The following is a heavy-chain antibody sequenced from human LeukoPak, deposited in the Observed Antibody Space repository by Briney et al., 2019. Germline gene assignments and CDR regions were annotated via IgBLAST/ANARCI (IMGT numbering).Heavy chain of an antibody. CDR1: GFTFSSYA. CDR3: AKLQIFGVVITGIGFRGNWFDP. Sequence: GGSLRLSCAASGFTFSSYAMSWVRQAPGKGLEWVSAISGSGGSTYYADSVKGRFTISRDNSKNTLYLQMNSLRAEDTAVYYCAKLQIFGVVITGIGFRGNWFDPWGQGTLVTVSS. J-gene: IGHJ5*02. CDR2: ISGSGGST. V-gene: IGHV3-23*01. D-gene: IGHD3-3*01.